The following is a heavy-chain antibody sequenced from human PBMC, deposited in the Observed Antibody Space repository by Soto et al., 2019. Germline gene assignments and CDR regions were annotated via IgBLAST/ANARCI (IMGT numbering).Heavy chain of an antibody. D-gene: IGHD2-15*01. V-gene: IGHV3-30-3*01. CDR1: GFTFSSYA. CDR3: ARDLCSGGSCYWGAFDI. Sequence: QVQLVESGGGVVQPGRSLRLSCAASGFTFSSYAMHWVRQAPGKGLEWVAVISYDGGNKYYADSREGRFTISRDNSKNTLYLQMNSLRAEDTAVYYCARDLCSGGSCYWGAFDIWGQGTMVTVSS. CDR2: ISYDGGNK. J-gene: IGHJ3*02.